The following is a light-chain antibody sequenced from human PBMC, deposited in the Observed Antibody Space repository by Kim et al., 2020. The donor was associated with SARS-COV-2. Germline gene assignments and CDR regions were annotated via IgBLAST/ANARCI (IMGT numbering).Light chain of an antibody. CDR2: SAS. J-gene: IGKJ2*01. CDR1: QTVRTY. V-gene: IGKV1-39*01. Sequence: DIQLTQSPSSLSASVGDEVTITCRASQTVRTYLHWYQKKPGKAPKLLIYSASSLQSGVPSRFSGSGSGTDFTLSISGLQPEDFATYYCQQTFSLFTFGQGTEVDIK. CDR3: QQTFSLFT.